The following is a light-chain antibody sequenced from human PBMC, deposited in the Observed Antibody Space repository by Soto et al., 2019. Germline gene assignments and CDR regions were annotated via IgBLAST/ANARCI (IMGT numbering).Light chain of an antibody. CDR2: TVF. CDR3: QHANCFPLT. CDR1: QGISSW. J-gene: IGKJ4*01. V-gene: IGKV1-12*01. Sequence: DFHMTQSPSSVSASVGDRVTITCRASQGISSWLAWYQQKPEKAPKLILYTVFSFQSGVPSRFSGSGSGTDFTRTVSRLQPEDFATYYCQHANCFPLTFGGRTKVEIK.